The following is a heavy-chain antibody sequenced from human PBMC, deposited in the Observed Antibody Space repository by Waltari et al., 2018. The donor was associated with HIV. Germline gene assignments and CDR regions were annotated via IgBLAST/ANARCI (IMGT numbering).Heavy chain of an antibody. V-gene: IGHV4-34*01. Sequence: QVQLQHWGAGLLMPSATLYLTCAVYGRSFSGYYWSWIRQPPGKGLEWIGEINHSGSTNYNPSLNGRVTISVDTSKNQFSLKLSSVTAADTAVYYCARGRSDSGYFDYWGQGTLVTVSS. CDR2: INHSGST. D-gene: IGHD3-10*01. CDR1: GRSFSGYY. J-gene: IGHJ4*02. CDR3: ARGRSDSGYFDY.